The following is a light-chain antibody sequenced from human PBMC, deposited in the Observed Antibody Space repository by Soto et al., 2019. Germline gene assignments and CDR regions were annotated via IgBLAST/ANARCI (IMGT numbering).Light chain of an antibody. V-gene: IGLV2-8*01. J-gene: IGLJ2*01. CDR3: SSHAGSNNFVV. Sequence: QSALTQPASVSGSPGQSITISCTGTGSDIGCYNYVSWYQHHPGKVPKFIIYDVTNRPSGVPDRFSGSKSGNTASLTISGLQAEDEADYYCSSHAGSNNFVVFGGGTQLTVL. CDR2: DVT. CDR1: GSDIGCYNY.